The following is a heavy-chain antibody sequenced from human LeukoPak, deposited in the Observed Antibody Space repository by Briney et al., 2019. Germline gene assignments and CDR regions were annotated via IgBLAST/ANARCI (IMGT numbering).Heavy chain of an antibody. Sequence: SETLSLTCAVYGGSFSGYYWSWIRQPPGKGLEWIGEINHSGSTNYNPSLKSRVTISVDTSKNQFSLKLSSVTAADTAVYYCARVEKDIVVVPAARWFDPWGQGTLVTVSS. V-gene: IGHV4-34*01. J-gene: IGHJ5*02. D-gene: IGHD2-2*01. CDR2: INHSGST. CDR1: GGSFSGYY. CDR3: ARVEKDIVVVPAARWFDP.